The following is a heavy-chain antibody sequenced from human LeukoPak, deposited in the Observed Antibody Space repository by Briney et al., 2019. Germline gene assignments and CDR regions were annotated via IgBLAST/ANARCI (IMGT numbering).Heavy chain of an antibody. V-gene: IGHV4-39*07. D-gene: IGHD1-26*01. CDR3: ARDLNSGSYLPGAFDI. CDR1: GGSISSGSYY. Sequence: SETLSLTCTVSGGSISSGSYYWGWIRQPPGKGLEWIGSIYYSGSTYYNPSLKSRVTISVDTSKNQFSLKLSSVTAADTAVYYCARDLNSGSYLPGAFDIWGQGTMVTVSS. J-gene: IGHJ3*02. CDR2: IYYSGST.